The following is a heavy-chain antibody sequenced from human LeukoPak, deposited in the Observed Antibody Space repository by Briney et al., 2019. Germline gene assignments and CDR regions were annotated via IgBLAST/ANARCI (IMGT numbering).Heavy chain of an antibody. Sequence: ASVKVPCKASGYTFTSYGISWVRQAPGQGLEWMGWISAYNGNTNYAQKLQGRVTMTTDTSTSTAYMELRSLRSDDTAVYYCAGDFSAIDQASSYFDYWGQGTLVTVSS. J-gene: IGHJ4*02. CDR3: AGDFSAIDQASSYFDY. CDR2: ISAYNGNT. V-gene: IGHV1-18*01. CDR1: GYTFTSYG. D-gene: IGHD2/OR15-2a*01.